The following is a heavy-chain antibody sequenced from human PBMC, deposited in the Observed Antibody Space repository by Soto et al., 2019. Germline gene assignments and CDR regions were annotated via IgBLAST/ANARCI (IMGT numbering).Heavy chain of an antibody. CDR2: IHSDGST. D-gene: IGHD4-17*01. J-gene: IGHJ3*02. CDR3: ARDGGSTVTGAFDI. CDR1: GFTVSSNY. V-gene: IGHV3-66*01. Sequence: GGSLRLSCAASGFTVSSNYMGWVRQAPGKGLEWVSVIHSDGSTYYADSVKGRFTISRDNSKNTLYLQMNSLRADDTAVYYCARDGGSTVTGAFDIWGQGTMVTVSS.